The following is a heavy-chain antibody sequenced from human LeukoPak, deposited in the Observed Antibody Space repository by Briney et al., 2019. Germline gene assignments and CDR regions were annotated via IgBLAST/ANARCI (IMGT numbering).Heavy chain of an antibody. CDR2: IYYSGST. CDR3: ARFVLGYCSGGSCYSGGSDWFDP. Sequence: SETLSLTCTVSGGSISSYYWSWIRQPPGKGLEWIGYIYYSGSTNYNPSLKSRVTISVDTSKNKFSLKLSSVTAADTAVYYCARFVLGYCSGGSCYSGGSDWFDPWGQGTLVTVSS. CDR1: GGSISSYY. V-gene: IGHV4-59*01. D-gene: IGHD2-15*01. J-gene: IGHJ5*02.